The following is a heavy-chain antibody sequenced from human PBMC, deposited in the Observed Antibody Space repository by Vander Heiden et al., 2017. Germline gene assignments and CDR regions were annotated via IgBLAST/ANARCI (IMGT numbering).Heavy chain of an antibody. V-gene: IGHV4-31*02. Sequence: STVSIISITSGGYYWSWIRQHPGKGLEWIGYIYYSGSTYYNPSLKSRVTISVDTSKNQFSLKLSSVTAADTAVYYCARVSVAPSGYYYYGMDVWGQGTTVTVSS. CDR1: IISITSGGYY. D-gene: IGHD1-26*01. CDR3: ARVSVAPSGYYYYGMDV. CDR2: IYYSGST. J-gene: IGHJ6*02.